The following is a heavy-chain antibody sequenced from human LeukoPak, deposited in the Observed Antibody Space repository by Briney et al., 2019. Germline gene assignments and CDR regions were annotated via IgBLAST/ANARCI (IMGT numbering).Heavy chain of an antibody. Sequence: GGSLRLSCEASGFTFSDYGIHWVRQTPDQALEWVALSWYDGSKAYYADSVKGRFTVSRDNSKNSLYLQMDSLRAGDTAVYYCARGTRAYYTVMDVWGQGTTVTVSS. CDR1: GFTFSDYG. CDR2: SWYDGSKA. CDR3: ARGTRAYYTVMDV. D-gene: IGHD2-2*02. J-gene: IGHJ6*02. V-gene: IGHV3-33*01.